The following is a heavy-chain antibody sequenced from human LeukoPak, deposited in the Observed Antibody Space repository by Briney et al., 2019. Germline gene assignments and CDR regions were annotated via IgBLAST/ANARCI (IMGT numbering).Heavy chain of an antibody. J-gene: IGHJ3*02. D-gene: IGHD5-24*01. Sequence: GSLRLSCAASGFTFSSYGMHWVRQAPGKGLEWVAVISYDGSNKYYADSVEGRFTISRDNSKNTLYLQMNSLRAEDTAVYYCARETVEIGAFDIWGQGTMVTVSS. V-gene: IGHV3-30*19. CDR2: ISYDGSNK. CDR3: ARETVEIGAFDI. CDR1: GFTFSSYG.